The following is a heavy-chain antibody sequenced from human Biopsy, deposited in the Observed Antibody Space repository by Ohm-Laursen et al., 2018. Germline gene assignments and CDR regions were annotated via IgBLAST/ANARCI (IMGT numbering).Heavy chain of an antibody. CDR3: ARLFRLDDYWNDDPPDGFDV. J-gene: IGHJ3*01. Sequence: TLSLTCTVSGGSFTGHYWSWIRQPPGKGLEWIGYISDTGTTNYNPSLRGRVAMSVDTSKNQFSLQLTSVTAADTAMFFCARLFRLDDYWNDDPPDGFDVWGQGTMVTVSS. CDR2: ISDTGTT. CDR1: GGSFTGHY. V-gene: IGHV4-59*11. D-gene: IGHD3-3*01.